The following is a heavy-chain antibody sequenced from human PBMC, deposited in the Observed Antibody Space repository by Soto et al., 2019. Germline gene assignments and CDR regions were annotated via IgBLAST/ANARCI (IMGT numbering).Heavy chain of an antibody. CDR1: GFTFSSYS. D-gene: IGHD3-22*01. J-gene: IGHJ4*02. CDR3: ARDPPALTYYYDSSGYD. V-gene: IGHV3-48*02. Sequence: GGSLRLSCAASGFTFSSYSMNWVRQAPGKGLEWVSYISSSSSTIYYADSVKGRFTISRDNAKNSLYLQMNSLRDEDTAVYYCARDPPALTYYYDSSGYDWGQGTLVTVSS. CDR2: ISSSSSTI.